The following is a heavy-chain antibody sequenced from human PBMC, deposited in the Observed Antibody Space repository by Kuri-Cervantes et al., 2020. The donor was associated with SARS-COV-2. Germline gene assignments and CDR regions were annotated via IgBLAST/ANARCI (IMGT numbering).Heavy chain of an antibody. V-gene: IGHV3-21*01. J-gene: IGHJ6*03. CDR1: GFIFSSYN. D-gene: IGHD3-9*01. CDR2: ISSSSSYI. CDR3: ANNWLFPGDYYYYMDV. Sequence: GESLKISCAASGFIFSSYNMNWVRQAPGKGPEWVSYISSSSSYIYYADSVKGRFTVSRDNAKNSLYLQMNSLRAEDTAVYYCANNWLFPGDYYYYMDVWGKGTAVTVSS.